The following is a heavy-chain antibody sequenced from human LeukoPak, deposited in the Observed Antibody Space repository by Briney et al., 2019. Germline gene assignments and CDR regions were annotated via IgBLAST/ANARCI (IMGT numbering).Heavy chain of an antibody. CDR2: IYPGESDT. CDR1: GYSFTSYW. CDR3: ARHLEYSSSGGSFDY. Sequence: GESRKISCKGSGYSFTSYWIGWVRQMPGKGLEWMGNIYPGESDTRYSPSFQGQVTLSADKSISTAYLQWSSLKASDTAMYYCARHLEYSSSGGSFDYWGQGTLVTVSS. J-gene: IGHJ4*02. V-gene: IGHV5-51*01. D-gene: IGHD6-6*01.